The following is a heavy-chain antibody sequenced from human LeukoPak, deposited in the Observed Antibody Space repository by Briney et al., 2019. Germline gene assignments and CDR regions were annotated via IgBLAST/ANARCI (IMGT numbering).Heavy chain of an antibody. CDR2: IYHSGST. CDR3: ARFMGWYPFDY. J-gene: IGHJ4*02. Sequence: SGTLSLTCAVSGGSISSSDWWSWVRQPPGKGLEWIGEIYHSGSTNYSPSLKSRVTISVDKSKNQFSLNLSSVTAADTAVYYCARFMGWYPFDYWGQGTLVTVSS. V-gene: IGHV4-4*02. D-gene: IGHD6-19*01. CDR1: GGSISSSDW.